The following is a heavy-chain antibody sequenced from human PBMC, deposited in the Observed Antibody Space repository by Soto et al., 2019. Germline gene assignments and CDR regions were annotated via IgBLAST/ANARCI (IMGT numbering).Heavy chain of an antibody. CDR1: GDSLSSPTYY. D-gene: IGHD6-6*01. Sequence: SETLSLTCTVSGDSLSSPTYYWTWIRQHPGKGLEWIGYIYYSGSTYYNPSLKSRVTISVDTSKNQFSLKLSSVTAADTAVYYCARVLAARPHGMDVWGQGTTVTVSS. V-gene: IGHV4-31*03. CDR3: ARVLAARPHGMDV. J-gene: IGHJ6*02. CDR2: IYYSGST.